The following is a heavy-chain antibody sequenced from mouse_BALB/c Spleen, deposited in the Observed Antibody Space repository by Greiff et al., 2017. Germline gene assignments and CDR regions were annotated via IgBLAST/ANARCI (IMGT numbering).Heavy chain of an antibody. CDR1: GFPFSSFG. CDR2: ISSGSSTL. D-gene: IGHD1-1*01. CDR3: ASYYYGSSQGFAY. Sequence: EVHLGESGGGLVQPGGSRKPPCAASGFPFSSFGMLWVRQAPEKGLEWVAYISSGSSTLYYADTVKGRFTISRDNPKNTLFLQMTSLRSEDTAMYYCASYYYGSSQGFAYWGQGTLVTVSA. V-gene: IGHV5-17*02. J-gene: IGHJ3*01.